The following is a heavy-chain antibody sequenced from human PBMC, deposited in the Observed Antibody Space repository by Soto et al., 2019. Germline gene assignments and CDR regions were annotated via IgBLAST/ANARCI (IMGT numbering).Heavy chain of an antibody. J-gene: IGHJ4*02. D-gene: IGHD6-19*01. CDR2: INHSGST. CDR1: GGSFSGYS. CDR3: ASVRGYSSAVDY. Sequence: PSETLSLTCAVYGGSFSGYSWSCIRQPPGKGLEWIGEINHSGSTNYNPSLKSRVTISVDTSKNQFSLKLSSVTAADTAVYYCASVRGYSSAVDYWGQGTLVTVSS. V-gene: IGHV4-34*01.